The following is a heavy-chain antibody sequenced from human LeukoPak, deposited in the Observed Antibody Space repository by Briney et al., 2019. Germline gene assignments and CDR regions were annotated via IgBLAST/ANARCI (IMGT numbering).Heavy chain of an antibody. CDR3: ARDYYSGSRDLDY. D-gene: IGHD3-22*01. J-gene: IGHJ4*02. Sequence: GGSLRLSCGASGFTFSSYWMHWVRQAPGKGLMWVSLITTDGSSTTYADSVKGRFTISRDNAKNTLYLQMNSLRAEDTAVYYCARDYYSGSRDLDYWGQGTLVTVSS. CDR1: GFTFSSYW. V-gene: IGHV3-74*01. CDR2: ITTDGSST.